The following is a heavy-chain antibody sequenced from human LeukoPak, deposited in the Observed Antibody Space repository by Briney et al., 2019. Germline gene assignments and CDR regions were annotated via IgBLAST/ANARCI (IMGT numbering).Heavy chain of an antibody. CDR2: TYYSGST. CDR3: ARVVRVSAAAGPYYFDY. V-gene: IGHV4-59*01. D-gene: IGHD6-13*01. Sequence: SETLSLTCTVSGGSISSYYWSWIRQPPGKGLERIGYTYYSGSTNYNPSLKSRVTISVDTAKNQFSLKLSSVTAADTAVYYCARVVRVSAAAGPYYFDYWGQGTLVTVCS. CDR1: GGSISSYY. J-gene: IGHJ4*02.